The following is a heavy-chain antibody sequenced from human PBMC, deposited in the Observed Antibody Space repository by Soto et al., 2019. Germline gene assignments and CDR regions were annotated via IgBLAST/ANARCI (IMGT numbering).Heavy chain of an antibody. Sequence: ASVKVSCKASGGTFSSYATSWVRQAPGQGLEWMGGIIPIFGTANYAQKFQGRVTITADESTSTAYMELSSLRSEDTAVYYCARESPSLPSYDGALGGYFDYWGQGTLVTVSS. CDR3: ARESPSLPSYDGALGGYFDY. D-gene: IGHD3-16*01. J-gene: IGHJ4*02. CDR2: IIPIFGTA. CDR1: GGTFSSYA. V-gene: IGHV1-69*13.